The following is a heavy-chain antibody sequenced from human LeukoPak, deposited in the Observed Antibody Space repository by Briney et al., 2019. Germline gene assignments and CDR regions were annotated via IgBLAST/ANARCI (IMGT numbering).Heavy chain of an antibody. J-gene: IGHJ3*02. CDR2: MNPNSGNT. D-gene: IGHD1-26*01. V-gene: IGHV1-8*03. CDR1: GYTFTSYD. Sequence: GASVKVSCNASGYTFTSYDINWVRQATGQGLEWMGWMNPNSGNTGYAQKFQGRVTITRNTSISTAYMELSSLRSEDTAVYYCARLRGSYWNDAFDTWGQGTMVTVSS. CDR3: ARLRGSYWNDAFDT.